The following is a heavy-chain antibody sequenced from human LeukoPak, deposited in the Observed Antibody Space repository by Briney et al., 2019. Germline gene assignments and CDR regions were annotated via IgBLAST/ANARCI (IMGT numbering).Heavy chain of an antibody. D-gene: IGHD5-18*01. V-gene: IGHV3-33*01. Sequence: QSGGSLRLSCAASGFTFSSYGVHWVRQAPGKGLEWVAVIWYDGSNKYYADSVKGRFTISRDNSKNTLCLQMNSLRAEDTAVYYCARDRGYNYGLLEIDYWGQGTLVTVSS. CDR1: GFTFSSYG. J-gene: IGHJ4*02. CDR3: ARDRGYNYGLLEIDY. CDR2: IWYDGSNK.